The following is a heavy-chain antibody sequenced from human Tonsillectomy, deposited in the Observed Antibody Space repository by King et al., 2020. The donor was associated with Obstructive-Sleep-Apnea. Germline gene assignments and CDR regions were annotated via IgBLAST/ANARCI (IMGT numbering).Heavy chain of an antibody. Sequence: VQLVQSGAEVKKPGASVKVSCKASGYTFTSYYMHWVRQAPGQGPEWMGIINPSGGSTDYAQKFQGRVTMTRDTSTSTVYMELSSLRSEDTAVYYCARDLDVGVVPGAISYYYYGMDVWGQGTTVTVSS. J-gene: IGHJ6*02. CDR2: INPSGGST. CDR3: ARDLDVGVVPGAISYYYYGMDV. V-gene: IGHV1-46*01. CDR1: GYTFTSYY. D-gene: IGHD2-2*03.